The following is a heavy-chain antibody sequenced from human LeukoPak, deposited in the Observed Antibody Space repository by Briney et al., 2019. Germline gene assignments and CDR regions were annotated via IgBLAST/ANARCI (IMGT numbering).Heavy chain of an antibody. J-gene: IGHJ6*02. D-gene: IGHD3-22*01. CDR3: ASSRFYYQTSGWGFGMDV. Sequence: PSQTLSLTCAVYGGSFSGYYWSWIRQPPGKGLEWLGEINHSGSTNYNPSLKSRITVSIDTSKNQFSPNLSAATAADTAVYYCASSRFYYQTSGWGFGMDVWGQGTSVTVSS. V-gene: IGHV4-34*01. CDR2: INHSGST. CDR1: GGSFSGYY.